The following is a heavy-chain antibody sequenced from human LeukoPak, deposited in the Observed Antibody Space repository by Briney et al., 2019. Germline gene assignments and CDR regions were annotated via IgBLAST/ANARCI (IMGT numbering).Heavy chain of an antibody. Sequence: PGRSLRLSCAASGFTFDDYAMHWVRQGPGKGLEWVSGISWNSGSIVYADSVKGRFTISRDNAKNSLYLQMNSLRAEDTAVYYCAELGITMIGGVWGKGTTVTISS. D-gene: IGHD3-10*02. CDR2: ISWNSGSI. V-gene: IGHV3-9*01. CDR3: AELGITMIGGV. CDR1: GFTFDDYA. J-gene: IGHJ6*04.